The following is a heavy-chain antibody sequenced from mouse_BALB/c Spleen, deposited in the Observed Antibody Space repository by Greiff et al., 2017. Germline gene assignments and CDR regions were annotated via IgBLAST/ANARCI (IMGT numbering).Heavy chain of an antibody. CDR1: GFTFSSYT. V-gene: IGHV5-6-4*01. Sequence: EVMLVESGGGLVKPGGSLKLSCAASGFTFSSYTMSWVRQTPEKRLEWVATISSGGSYTYYPDSVKGRFTISRDNAKNTLYLQMSSLKSEDTAMYYCTRGGNYRGYYAMDYWGQGTSVTVSS. CDR3: TRGGNYRGYYAMDY. CDR2: ISSGGSYT. J-gene: IGHJ4*01. D-gene: IGHD2-1*01.